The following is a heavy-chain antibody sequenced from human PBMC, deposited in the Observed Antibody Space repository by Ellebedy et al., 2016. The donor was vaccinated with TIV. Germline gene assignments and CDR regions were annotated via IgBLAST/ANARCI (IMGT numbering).Heavy chain of an antibody. D-gene: IGHD1-14*01. Sequence: PGGSLRLSCAASGFTFSSYWMHWVRQAPGKGLVWVSRINSDGSSTTYADSVKGRFTISRDNPKNTLYLQMNSLRAEDTAVDYCARDGPDSDLDYWGQGTLVTVSS. CDR1: GFTFSSYW. CDR3: ARDGPDSDLDY. CDR2: INSDGSST. J-gene: IGHJ4*02. V-gene: IGHV3-74*01.